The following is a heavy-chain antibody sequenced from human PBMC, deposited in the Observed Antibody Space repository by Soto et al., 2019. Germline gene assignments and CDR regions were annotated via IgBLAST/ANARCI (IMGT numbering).Heavy chain of an antibody. Sequence: TGGSLRLSCAASGFTFSSYWMGWVRQAPGKGLEWVANIKQDGSEKYYVDSVKGRFTISRDNTKNSLYLQMDSLRAEDTAVYYCARIILAFCTSASCSNWFDPWGQGTLVTVSS. CDR2: IKQDGSEK. D-gene: IGHD2-2*01. J-gene: IGHJ5*02. CDR3: ARIILAFCTSASCSNWFDP. V-gene: IGHV3-7*01. CDR1: GFTFSSYW.